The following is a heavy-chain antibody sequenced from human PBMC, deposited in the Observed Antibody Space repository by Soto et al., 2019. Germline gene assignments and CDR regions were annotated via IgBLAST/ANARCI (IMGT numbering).Heavy chain of an antibody. CDR2: TYYSGST. J-gene: IGHJ6*04. V-gene: IGHV4-30-4*01. CDR3: ARCTVTTHGMDV. D-gene: IGHD4-17*01. CDR1: GGSISSGDYY. Sequence: QVQLQESGPGLVKPSQTLSLTCTVSGGSISSGDYYWSWFRQPPRKALVRIGYTYYSGSTYYNPSHKGRVPLSVDTSKNQFSLKLSSVTAADAAVYYCARCTVTTHGMDVWGKGTTVTVSS.